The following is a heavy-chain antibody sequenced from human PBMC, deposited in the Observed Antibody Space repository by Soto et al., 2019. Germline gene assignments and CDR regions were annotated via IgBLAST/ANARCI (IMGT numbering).Heavy chain of an antibody. CDR2: ISSNGGST. D-gene: IGHD2-15*01. Sequence: PGGALRLSCAASGFTFSSYAMHWVRQAPGKGLEYVSAISSNGGSTYYANSVKGRFTISRDNSKNTLYLQMGSLRAEDMAVYYSARVLTGGSCPNCGLGAFDIWGQGTMVT. V-gene: IGHV3-64*01. CDR3: ARVLTGGSCPNCGLGAFDI. J-gene: IGHJ3*02. CDR1: GFTFSSYA.